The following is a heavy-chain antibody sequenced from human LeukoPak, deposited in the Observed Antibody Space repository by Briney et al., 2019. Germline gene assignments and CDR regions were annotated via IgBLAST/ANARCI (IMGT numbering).Heavy chain of an antibody. CDR3: TREEWFHFDY. Sequence: GGSLRLSCVVSGLIFRDFWMTWVRQSPGKGPEWVATIKPDGSETFYMDSVEGRLTVSRDNAKNSLYLQMNSLRVEDTAVYYCTREEWFHFDYWGQGVLVTVSS. CDR1: GLIFRDFW. CDR2: IKPDGSET. J-gene: IGHJ4*02. V-gene: IGHV3-7*03. D-gene: IGHD3-3*01.